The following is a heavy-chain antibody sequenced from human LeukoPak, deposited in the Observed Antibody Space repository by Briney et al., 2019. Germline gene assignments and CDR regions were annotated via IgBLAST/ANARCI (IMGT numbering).Heavy chain of an antibody. D-gene: IGHD3-10*01. V-gene: IGHV3-74*01. CDR1: GFTLSNYW. J-gene: IGHJ6*02. CDR3: ARDYGRSRDYGMDV. Sequence: GGSLRLSCAASGFTLSNYWMHWVRQAPGKGLMWVSRINADGSSASYADSVKGRFTISRDNAKNTLYLQMNSLRAEDTAMYYCARDYGRSRDYGMDVWGQGTTVTVSS. CDR2: INADGSSA.